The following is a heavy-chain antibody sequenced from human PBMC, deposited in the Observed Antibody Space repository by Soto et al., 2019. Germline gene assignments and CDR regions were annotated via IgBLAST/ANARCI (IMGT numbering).Heavy chain of an antibody. CDR3: ARGGSLNWYFDL. V-gene: IGHV3-74*01. CDR1: GFTFSSYW. Sequence: EVQLVESGGGLVQPGGSLRLSCAASGFTFSSYWMHWVRQAPGKGLVWVSRINSDGSSTSYADSVKGRFTISRDNAKSTLYMQMNNLRAEDTAVYYCARGGSLNWYFDLWGRGTLVTVSS. CDR2: INSDGSST. D-gene: IGHD1-26*01. J-gene: IGHJ2*01.